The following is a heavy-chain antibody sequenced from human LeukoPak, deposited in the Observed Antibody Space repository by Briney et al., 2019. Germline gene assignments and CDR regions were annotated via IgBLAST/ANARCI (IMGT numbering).Heavy chain of an antibody. CDR2: ISGSGTTT. V-gene: IGHV3-23*01. Sequence: GGSLRLSCAASGLTFRSYAMTWVRQAPGKGLEWVSSISGSGTTTYFADSVKGRFTISRDNSKGSLYLQMNSLRDEDTAVYYCARVVAAAGEGPLFDYWGQGTLVTVSS. D-gene: IGHD6-13*01. J-gene: IGHJ4*02. CDR3: ARVVAAAGEGPLFDY. CDR1: GLTFRSYA.